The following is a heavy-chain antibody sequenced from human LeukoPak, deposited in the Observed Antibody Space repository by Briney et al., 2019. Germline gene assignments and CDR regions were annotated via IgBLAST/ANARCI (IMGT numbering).Heavy chain of an antibody. J-gene: IGHJ6*03. D-gene: IGHD2-8*02. CDR3: ARQVGYDGPYYMDV. CDR2: IYHSGST. CDR1: GYSISSGYY. V-gene: IGHV4-38-2*02. Sequence: KPSETLSLTCTVSGYSISSGYYWGWIRQPPGKGLEWIGSIYHSGSTYYNPSLKSRVTISVDTSKNQFSLKLSSVTAADTAVYYCARQVGYDGPYYMDVWGKGTTVTVFS.